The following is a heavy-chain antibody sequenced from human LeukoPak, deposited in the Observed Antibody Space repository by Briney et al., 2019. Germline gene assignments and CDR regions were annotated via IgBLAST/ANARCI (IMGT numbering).Heavy chain of an antibody. J-gene: IGHJ4*02. V-gene: IGHV4-31*03. D-gene: IGHD2-2*02. Sequence: PSETLSLTCTVSGGSISSGGYYWSWIRQHPGTGLEWIGYIYYSGSTYYNPSLKSRVTISVDTSKNQFSLKLSSVTAADTAVYYCARDPRVDYCSSTSCYSRWGQGTLVTVSS. CDR3: ARDPRVDYCSSTSCYSR. CDR1: GGSISSGGYY. CDR2: IYYSGST.